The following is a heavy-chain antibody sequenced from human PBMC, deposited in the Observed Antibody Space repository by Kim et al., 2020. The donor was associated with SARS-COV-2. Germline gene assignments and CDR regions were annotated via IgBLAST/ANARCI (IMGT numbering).Heavy chain of an antibody. Sequence: SETLSLTCTVSGGSISSGTYYWNWIRQHPGKGLEWIGYIHHSGSTYYNPYLKSRVTISVDTSKNQFSLKLSSVTAADTALYFCASDYGSGSLEYFQHWGQGTLVTVSS. J-gene: IGHJ1*01. CDR2: IHHSGST. CDR1: GGSISSGTYY. D-gene: IGHD3-10*01. V-gene: IGHV4-31*03. CDR3: ASDYGSGSLEYFQH.